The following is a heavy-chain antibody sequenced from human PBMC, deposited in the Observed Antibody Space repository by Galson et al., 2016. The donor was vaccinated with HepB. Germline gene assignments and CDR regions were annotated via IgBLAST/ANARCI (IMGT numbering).Heavy chain of an antibody. D-gene: IGHD3-10*01. J-gene: IGHJ6*02. V-gene: IGHV3-30*03. CDR3: ARLTTSGDSSDMDF. Sequence: SLRLSCAASGFTLSDYGMHWVRQAPGMGLEWVALISFDGSHKQLQQSVKGRFSISRDNDKGTLYLQMNSLQTEDTAVYYCARLTTSGDSSDMDFWGQGTTVIVS. CDR2: ISFDGSHK. CDR1: GFTLSDYG.